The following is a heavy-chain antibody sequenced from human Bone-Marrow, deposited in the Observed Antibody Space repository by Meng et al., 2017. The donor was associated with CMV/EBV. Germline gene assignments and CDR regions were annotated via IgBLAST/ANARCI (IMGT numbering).Heavy chain of an antibody. Sequence: QWKLQQWGAGLLKPSETLSLTCAVYGGSFSGYYWSWIRQPPGKGLEWIGEINHSGSTNYNPSLKSRVTISVDTSKNQFSLKLSSVTAADTAVYYCARGVDYYDSSGYYYWGQGTLVTVSS. D-gene: IGHD3-22*01. V-gene: IGHV4-34*01. CDR1: GGSFSGYY. CDR3: ARGVDYYDSSGYYY. J-gene: IGHJ4*02. CDR2: INHSGST.